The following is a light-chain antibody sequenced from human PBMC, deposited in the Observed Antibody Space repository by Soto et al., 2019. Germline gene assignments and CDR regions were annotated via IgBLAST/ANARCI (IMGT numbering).Light chain of an antibody. J-gene: IGLJ2*01. Sequence: QLVLIQPPSSSGTPGQRVTISCSGSSSNIGTNYVYWYQQLPGTAPKLLIYKNNQRPSGVPDRFSGSKSGTSASLAISGLRSEDEADYYCAAWDASLSGVVFGGGTQLTVL. V-gene: IGLV1-47*01. CDR2: KNN. CDR3: AAWDASLSGVV. CDR1: SSNIGTNY.